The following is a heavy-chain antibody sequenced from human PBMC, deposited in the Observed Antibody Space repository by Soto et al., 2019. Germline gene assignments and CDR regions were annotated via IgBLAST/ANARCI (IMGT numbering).Heavy chain of an antibody. J-gene: IGHJ4*02. CDR2: INGGGTST. D-gene: IGHD3-9*01. Sequence: WGSLRLSCAASGFTLISYAIIFFRRSPGKELEWVSTINGGGTSTYYAASVKGRFTISRDNSKDTLYLQMNSLRAEDTALYYCAKDILTGYYIAFGYWGQGTPVTVSS. CDR1: GFTLISYA. CDR3: AKDILTGYYIAFGY. V-gene: IGHV3-23*01.